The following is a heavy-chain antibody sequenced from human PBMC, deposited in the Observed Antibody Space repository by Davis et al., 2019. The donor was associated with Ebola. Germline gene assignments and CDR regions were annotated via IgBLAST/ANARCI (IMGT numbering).Heavy chain of an antibody. J-gene: IGHJ6*02. CDR3: ARDLWTYYYGMDV. CDR1: GGSFSGYY. CDR2: IYYSGST. Sequence: SETLSLTCAVYGGSFSGYYWSWIRQPPGKGLEWIGYIYYSGSTCYNPSLKSRVTISVDTSKNQFSLKLSSVTAADTAVYYCARDLWTYYYGMDVWGQGTTVTVSS. D-gene: IGHD2-21*01. V-gene: IGHV4-34*09.